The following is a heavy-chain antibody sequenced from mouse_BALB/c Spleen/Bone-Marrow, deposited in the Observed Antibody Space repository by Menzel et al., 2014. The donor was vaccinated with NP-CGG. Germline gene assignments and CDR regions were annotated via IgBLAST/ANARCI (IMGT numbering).Heavy chain of an antibody. CDR3: TRDLYDGYSYYAMDY. D-gene: IGHD2-3*01. CDR2: ISSVGIYT. J-gene: IGHJ4*01. CDR1: GFTFSSFT. V-gene: IGHV5-6-4*01. Sequence: EVKLVESGGGLVKPGGSLKLSCAASGFTFSSFTMSWVRQTPEKRLEWVATISSVGIYTYYPYSVKGRSTVSRDNAKNTLYLQMSSLKSEDTAMYYCTRDLYDGYSYYAMDYWGQGTSVTVSS.